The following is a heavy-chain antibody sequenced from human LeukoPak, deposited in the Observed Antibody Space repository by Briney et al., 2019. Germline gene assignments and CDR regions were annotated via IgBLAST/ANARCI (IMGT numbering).Heavy chain of an antibody. V-gene: IGHV3-23*01. CDR1: GFTFSSYG. CDR3: AKAWCTSTSCYPTDY. CDR2: ISSSGGDT. Sequence: PGGSLRLSCAASGFTFSSYGMSWVRQAPGKGLEWVSSISSSGGDTYYADSVKSRFTISRDNSKYTLFLLMNSLRVEDTAVYYCAKAWCTSTSCYPTDYWGQGTLVTVSS. J-gene: IGHJ4*02. D-gene: IGHD2-2*01.